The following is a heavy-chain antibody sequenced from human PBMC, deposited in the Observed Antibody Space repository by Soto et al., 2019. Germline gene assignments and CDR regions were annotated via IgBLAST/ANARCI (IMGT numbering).Heavy chain of an antibody. Sequence: QVQLVQSGAEVKKPGASVKVSCKASGYTFTSYAMHWVRQAPGQRLEWMGWINAGIGNTKYSQKFQGRVTITRDTSASTAYMELSSLRSEDTAVYYCASSCGFSSCHGEQGYYYYGMDVWGQGTTVTVSS. V-gene: IGHV1-3*01. CDR3: ASSCGFSSCHGEQGYYYYGMDV. CDR2: INAGIGNT. CDR1: GYTFTSYA. D-gene: IGHD6-6*01. J-gene: IGHJ6*02.